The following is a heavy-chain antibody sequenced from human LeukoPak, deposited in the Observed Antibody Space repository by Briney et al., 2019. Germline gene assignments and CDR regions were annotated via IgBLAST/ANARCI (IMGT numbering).Heavy chain of an antibody. V-gene: IGHV3-23*01. CDR3: GKEGGA. J-gene: IGHJ5*02. CDR1: GFTFSSFT. D-gene: IGHD3-16*01. CDR2: IGGLGGST. Sequence: PGGSLRLSCAASGFTFSSFTMTWVRQAPWKVLEWVSAIGGLGGSTYYADSLEGRFTIARDNSKDMVYLQMNSLKVEDTAIYYCGKEGGAWGQGTKVTVSS.